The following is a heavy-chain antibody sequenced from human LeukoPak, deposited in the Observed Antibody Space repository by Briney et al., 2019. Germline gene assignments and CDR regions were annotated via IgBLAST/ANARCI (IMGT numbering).Heavy chain of an antibody. Sequence: PGGSLRLSCAASGFTFDDYAMHWVRQAPGKGLEWVSLISGDGGSTYYADSVKGRFTISRDNSKNSLYLQMNSLRTEDTALYYCAKDMDWCGYYRYYYMDVWGKGTTVTVSS. CDR2: ISGDGGST. D-gene: IGHD3-3*01. CDR1: GFTFDDYA. J-gene: IGHJ6*03. V-gene: IGHV3-43*02. CDR3: AKDMDWCGYYRYYYMDV.